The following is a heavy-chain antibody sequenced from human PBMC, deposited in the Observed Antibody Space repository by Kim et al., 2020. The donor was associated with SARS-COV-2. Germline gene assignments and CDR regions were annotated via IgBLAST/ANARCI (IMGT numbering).Heavy chain of an antibody. V-gene: IGHV4-61*01. CDR1: GGSVSSGSYY. CDR2: IYYSGST. CDR3: AREPQYGDYFDY. J-gene: IGHJ4*02. D-gene: IGHD4-17*01. Sequence: SETLSLTCTVSGGSVSSGSYYWSWIRQPPGKGLEWIGYIYYSGSTNYNPSLKSRVTISVDTSKNQFSLKLSSVTAADTAVYYCAREPQYGDYFDYWGQGTLLTVSS.